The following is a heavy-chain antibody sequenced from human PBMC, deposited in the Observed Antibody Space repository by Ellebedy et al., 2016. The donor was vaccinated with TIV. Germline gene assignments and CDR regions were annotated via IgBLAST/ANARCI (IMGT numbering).Heavy chain of an antibody. D-gene: IGHD3-22*01. Sequence: GGSLRLSCAASGFSFSAFAMHWVRQAPGKGLEWLSVISADGSSTYHADSVKGRFTITRDNSKNTLYLQMSRLRTDDTAVYFCAKGSSSGFNYDRVGFEYWGQGTLVTVSS. V-gene: IGHV3-23*01. CDR1: GFSFSAFA. CDR3: AKGSSSGFNYDRVGFEY. CDR2: ISADGSST. J-gene: IGHJ4*02.